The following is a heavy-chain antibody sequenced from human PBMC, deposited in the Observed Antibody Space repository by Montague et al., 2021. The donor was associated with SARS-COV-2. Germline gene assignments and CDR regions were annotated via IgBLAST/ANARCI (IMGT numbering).Heavy chain of an antibody. CDR1: GFDFGEYA. CDR3: AKDIGTETIYEAFFDE. CDR2: ISWNSDSS. J-gene: IGHJ4*02. D-gene: IGHD3-16*01. Sequence: SMRLSCSASGFDFGEYAMHWVRQTPGKGLEWVSGISWNSDSSDYXDSVKGRFSISRDNAKKSLYLQMNSLRPEDTALYYCAKDIGTETIYEAFFDEWGQGTLVTVSS. V-gene: IGHV3-9*01.